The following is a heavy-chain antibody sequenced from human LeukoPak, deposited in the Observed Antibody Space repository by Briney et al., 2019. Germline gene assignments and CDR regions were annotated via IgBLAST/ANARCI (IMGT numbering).Heavy chain of an antibody. CDR1: GGSLSGYY. J-gene: IGHJ4*02. D-gene: IGHD6-6*01. CDR3: ARDLRGPYSSSSQGRDY. V-gene: IGHV4-34*01. Sequence: SETLSLTCAVYGGSLSGYYWSWIRQPPGRGLEWIGEINHSGSTNYNPSLKSRVTISVDTSKNQFSLKLSSVTAADTAVYYCARDLRGPYSSSSQGRDYWGQGTLVTVSS. CDR2: INHSGST.